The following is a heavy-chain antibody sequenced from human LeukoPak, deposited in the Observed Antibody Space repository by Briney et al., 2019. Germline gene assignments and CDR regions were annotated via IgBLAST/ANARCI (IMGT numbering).Heavy chain of an antibody. Sequence: GGSLRLSCAASGFTFSSYAMSWVRQAPGKGLEWVSAISGSGGSTYCADSVKGRFTISRDNSKNSLFLQMNSLRAEDTAVYYCASDITMLRGVITGGADYWGQGTLVTVSS. CDR1: GFTFSSYA. J-gene: IGHJ4*02. CDR2: ISGSGGST. V-gene: IGHV3-23*01. D-gene: IGHD3-10*01. CDR3: ASDITMLRGVITGGADY.